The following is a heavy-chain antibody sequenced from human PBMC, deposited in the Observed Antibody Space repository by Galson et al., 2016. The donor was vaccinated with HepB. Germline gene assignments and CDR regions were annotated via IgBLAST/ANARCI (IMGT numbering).Heavy chain of an antibody. CDR3: ARAASGRGDWFDP. D-gene: IGHD2-15*01. J-gene: IGHJ5*02. V-gene: IGHV6-1*01. Sequence: CAISGDSVSNNSAAWNWIRQSPSRGLEWLGRTFYRSKWYYEYGASVKGRITINADTSKNQFSLQLNSVTPEDTASYLCARAASGRGDWFDPWGRETLVTVSS. CDR2: TFYRSKWYY. CDR1: GDSVSNNSAA.